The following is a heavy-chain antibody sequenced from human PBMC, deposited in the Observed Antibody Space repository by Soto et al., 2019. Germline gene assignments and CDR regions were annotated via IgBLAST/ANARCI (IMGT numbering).Heavy chain of an antibody. CDR3: AKDRLGDHDAFDI. CDR1: GFTFSSYA. Sequence: GGSLRLSCAASGFTFSSYARSWVRQAPGKGLEWVSAISGSGGSTYYADPVKGRFTISTDNSKNTMYLQMNSLRAEDTAVYYCAKDRLGDHDAFDIWGQGTMVAVSS. D-gene: IGHD3-16*01. CDR2: ISGSGGST. V-gene: IGHV3-23*01. J-gene: IGHJ3*02.